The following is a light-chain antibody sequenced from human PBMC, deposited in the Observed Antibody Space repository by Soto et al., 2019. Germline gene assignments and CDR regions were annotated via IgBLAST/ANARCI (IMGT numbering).Light chain of an antibody. V-gene: IGKV3-20*01. J-gene: IGKJ4*01. CDR2: GAS. Sequence: EVALTQSPGTLSLSPGESASLSCRAIQSVSSSNLAWYQHRPGQAPRLLIYGASRRATGIPDRIRGSGSGTDFTLTISTLEPEDFAVYYCQQDGTSQGACGGGTKVDIK. CDR3: QQDGTSQGA. CDR1: QSVSSSN.